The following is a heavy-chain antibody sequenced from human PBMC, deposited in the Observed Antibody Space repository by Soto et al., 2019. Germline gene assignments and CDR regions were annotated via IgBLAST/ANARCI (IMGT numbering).Heavy chain of an antibody. CDR2: ISYDGSNK. CDR3: ARELGATGDY. D-gene: IGHD1-26*01. Sequence: QVQLVESGGGVVQPGRSLRLSCAASGFTFSSYAMHWVRQAPGKGLEWVAVISYDGSNKYYADSVKGRFTISRDNSKNTLYLQVNILRAEDTAVYYCARELGATGDYWGQGTLVTVSS. CDR1: GFTFSSYA. J-gene: IGHJ4*02. V-gene: IGHV3-30-3*01.